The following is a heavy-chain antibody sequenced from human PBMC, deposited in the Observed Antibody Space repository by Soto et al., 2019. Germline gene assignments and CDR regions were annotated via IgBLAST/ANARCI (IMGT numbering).Heavy chain of an antibody. D-gene: IGHD3-10*01. Sequence: GGSLRLSCAASGFTFSSYAMSWVRQAPGKGLEWVSAISGSGGSTYYADSVKGRFTISRDNSKNTLYLQMNSLRAEDTAVYYCAKSAYYGSGRPLPTFSADNYFYYFGQGTLVTVSS. CDR1: GFTFSSYA. CDR2: ISGSGGST. J-gene: IGHJ4*02. V-gene: IGHV3-23*01. CDR3: AKSAYYGSGRPLPTFSADNYFYY.